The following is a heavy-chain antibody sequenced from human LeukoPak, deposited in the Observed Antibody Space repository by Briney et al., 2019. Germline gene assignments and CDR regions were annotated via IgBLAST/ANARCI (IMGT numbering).Heavy chain of an antibody. CDR1: GGSISSYY. D-gene: IGHD1-26*01. V-gene: IGHV4-59*08. Sequence: SETLSLTCTVSGGSISSYYWSWIRQPPGKGLEWIGYIYYSGSTNYNPSLKSRVTISVDTSKNQFFLKLSSVTAPDTAAYYCARAGLNTGSFHFDYWGQGTLVTVSS. J-gene: IGHJ4*02. CDR3: ARAGLNTGSFHFDY. CDR2: IYYSGST.